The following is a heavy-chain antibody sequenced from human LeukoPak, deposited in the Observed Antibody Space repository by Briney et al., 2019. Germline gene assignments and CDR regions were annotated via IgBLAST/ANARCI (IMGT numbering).Heavy chain of an antibody. D-gene: IGHD4-17*01. CDR1: GFTFSTYR. Sequence: PGGSLRLSCAASGFTFSTYRTHWVRQAPGKGLVWVSRFNSDGSSTYYADPVKGRFTISRDNAKNTLYLQMNSLRAEDTAVYYCARGRYYLDSWGQGTLVTVSS. J-gene: IGHJ4*02. V-gene: IGHV3-74*01. CDR2: FNSDGSST. CDR3: ARGRYYLDS.